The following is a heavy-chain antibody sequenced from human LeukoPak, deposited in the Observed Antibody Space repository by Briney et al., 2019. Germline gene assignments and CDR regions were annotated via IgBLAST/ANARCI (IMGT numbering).Heavy chain of an antibody. CDR2: IYPGDSDT. Sequence: GESLKISCKGSGYSFTSYWIGWVRQMPGKGLEWMGIIYPGDSDTRYSPSFQGQVTMSADKSISTAYLQWSSLKASDTAIYYCARNFYDSSGLYYFDYWGQGTLVTVSS. J-gene: IGHJ4*02. CDR1: GYSFTSYW. V-gene: IGHV5-51*01. CDR3: ARNFYDSSGLYYFDY. D-gene: IGHD3-22*01.